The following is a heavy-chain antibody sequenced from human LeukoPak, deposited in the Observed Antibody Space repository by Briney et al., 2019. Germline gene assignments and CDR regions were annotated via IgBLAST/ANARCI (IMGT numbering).Heavy chain of an antibody. Sequence: GGPLRLSCFASGFTFSATWMSWVRQAPGKGLEWVATIKKDGSQKYYVDPVKGRFTISRDNAENSLYLQMNSLRVEDTAMYYCAKVVSWYITYWGQGTLVTVSS. J-gene: IGHJ4*02. CDR1: GFTFSATW. CDR2: IKKDGSQK. CDR3: AKVVSWYITY. D-gene: IGHD6-13*01. V-gene: IGHV3-7*03.